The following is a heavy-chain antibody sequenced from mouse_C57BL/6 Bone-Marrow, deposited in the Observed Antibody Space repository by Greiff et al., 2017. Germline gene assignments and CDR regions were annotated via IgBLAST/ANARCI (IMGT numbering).Heavy chain of an antibody. V-gene: IGHV1-26*01. Sequence: EVQLHQSGPELVKPGASVKISCKASGYTFTDYYMNWVKQSHGKSLEWIGDINPNNGGTSYNQKFKGKATLTVDKSSSTAYMELRSLTSEDSAVYYCARLLEGVWGTGTTVTVSS. CDR3: ARLLEGV. J-gene: IGHJ1*03. D-gene: IGHD1-1*01. CDR2: INPNNGGT. CDR1: GYTFTDYY.